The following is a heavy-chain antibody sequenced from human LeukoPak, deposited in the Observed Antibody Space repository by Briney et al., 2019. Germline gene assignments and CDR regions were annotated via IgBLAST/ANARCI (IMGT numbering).Heavy chain of an antibody. D-gene: IGHD1-26*01. CDR1: GFTFSSYG. CDR2: ISSSSSYI. Sequence: GRSLRLSCAASGFTFSSYGMHWVRQAPGKGLEWVSSISSSSSYIYYADSVKGRFTISRDNAKNSLYLQMNSLRAEDTAVYYCARVGVLGDYSDYWGQGTLVTVSS. J-gene: IGHJ4*02. CDR3: ARVGVLGDYSDY. V-gene: IGHV3-21*01.